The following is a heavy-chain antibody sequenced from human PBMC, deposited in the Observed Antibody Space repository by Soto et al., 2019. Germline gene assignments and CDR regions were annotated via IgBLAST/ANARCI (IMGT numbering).Heavy chain of an antibody. J-gene: IGHJ4*02. CDR3: ARGLSIVGATPVVGSIYYFDY. CDR2: INHSGST. D-gene: IGHD1-26*01. Sequence: SETLSLTCTVSGGSISSGGYYWSWIRQHPGKGLEGIGEINHSGSTNYNPSLKSRVTISVDTSKNQFSLKLSSVTAADTAVYYCARGLSIVGATPVVGSIYYFDYWGQGTLVTVSS. CDR1: GGSISSGGYY. V-gene: IGHV4-31*03.